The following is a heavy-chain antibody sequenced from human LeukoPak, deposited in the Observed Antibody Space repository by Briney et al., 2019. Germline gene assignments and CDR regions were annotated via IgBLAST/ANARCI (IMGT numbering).Heavy chain of an antibody. CDR2: ISDGGTST. CDR1: GFTLRNYS. CDR3: AKDRGKAAAGWLDP. D-gene: IGHD6-13*01. V-gene: IGHV3-23*01. J-gene: IGHJ5*02. Sequence: GGSLRLSCAPSGFTLRNYSMSWVRQAPGKGLEWVSAISDGGTSTFYADSVKGRFTISRDNSYNTLYLQMNTLRAEDTAIYYCAKDRGKAAAGWLDPWGQGTLVTVSS.